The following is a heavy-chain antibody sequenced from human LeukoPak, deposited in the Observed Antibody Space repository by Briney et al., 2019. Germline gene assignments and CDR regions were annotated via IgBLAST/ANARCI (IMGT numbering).Heavy chain of an antibody. CDR2: ISSSGDST. D-gene: IGHD3-9*01. J-gene: IGHJ4*02. Sequence: PGGSLRLSCAASGFTFSNYEMHWVRQAPGKGLEWVSYISSSGDSTYYPDSVKGRFTISRDNAKNTVYLEMNSLRAEDTAVYNCARSYSPLEGPYFRFWGQGTLVTVSS. CDR1: GFTFSNYE. CDR3: ARSYSPLEGPYFRF. V-gene: IGHV3-48*03.